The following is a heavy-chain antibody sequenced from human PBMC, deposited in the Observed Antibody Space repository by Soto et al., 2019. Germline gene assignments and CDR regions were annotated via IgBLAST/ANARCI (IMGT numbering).Heavy chain of an antibody. D-gene: IGHD3-16*01. CDR3: ARAILGGVSMDV. CDR2: IIPILVIA. Sequence: QVQLVQSGAEVKKPGSSVNVSCKASGCTFSIYTISWVRQAPGQGLEWMGRIIPILVIANYAQKFQGRVTITADKSTSTDYMELSSLRSEDTAVYYCARAILGGVSMDVWGKGTTVTVSS. V-gene: IGHV1-69*02. J-gene: IGHJ6*03. CDR1: GCTFSIYT.